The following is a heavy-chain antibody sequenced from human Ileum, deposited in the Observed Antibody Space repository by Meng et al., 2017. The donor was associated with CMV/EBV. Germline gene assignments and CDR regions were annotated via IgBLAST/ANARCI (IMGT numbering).Heavy chain of an antibody. Sequence: GESLKISCAASGFTFSTSAMHWGRQAPGKGLEWVALMSFDGVNIFYADSVKGRFTISRDNFQNTLFLQMNSLRPEDTAVYYCAKSRIVTGTNWNWGQGTLVTVSS. V-gene: IGHV3-30-3*02. D-gene: IGHD1-7*01. CDR1: GFTFSTSA. J-gene: IGHJ4*02. CDR3: AKSRIVTGTNWN. CDR2: MSFDGVNI.